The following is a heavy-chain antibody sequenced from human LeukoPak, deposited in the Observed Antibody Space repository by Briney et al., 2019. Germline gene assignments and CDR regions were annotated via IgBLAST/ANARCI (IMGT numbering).Heavy chain of an antibody. CDR2: ISWNSGSI. J-gene: IGHJ6*02. D-gene: IGHD3-10*01. CDR3: AKDISLWFGESNPTAYYYYYGMDV. CDR1: GFTFDDYA. V-gene: IGHV3-9*01. Sequence: PGRSLRLSCADSGFTFDDYAMHWVRQAPGKGLEWVSGISWNSGSIGYADSVKGRFTISRDNAKNSLYLQMNSLRAEDTALYYCAKDISLWFGESNPTAYYYYYGMDVWGQGTTVTVSS.